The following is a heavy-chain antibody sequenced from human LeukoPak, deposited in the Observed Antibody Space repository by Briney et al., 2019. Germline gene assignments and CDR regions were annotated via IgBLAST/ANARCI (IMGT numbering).Heavy chain of an antibody. V-gene: IGHV3-23*01. Sequence: GGSLRLSCATSGFAFSSSSMSWVRQAPGKGLEWVSSISGAGGSSWYAESVKGRFSISRDNSMNSVSLQMSSLRVEDTAIYYCTKDDSSSWYDYFFDYWGQGTLVTVSS. CDR3: TKDDSSSWYDYFFDY. CDR1: GFAFSSSS. J-gene: IGHJ4*02. D-gene: IGHD6-13*01. CDR2: ISGAGGSS.